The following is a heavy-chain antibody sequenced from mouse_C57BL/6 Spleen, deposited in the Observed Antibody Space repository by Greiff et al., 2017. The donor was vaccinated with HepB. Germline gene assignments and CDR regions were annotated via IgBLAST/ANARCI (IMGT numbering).Heavy chain of an antibody. CDR3: ARSNYGSSWYYFDY. Sequence: QVQLQQPGAELVKPGASVKLSCKASGYTFTSYWMHWVKQRPGRGLEWIGRIDPNSGGTKYNEKFKSKATLTVDKPSSTAYMKLSSLTSEDSAVYYCARSNYGSSWYYFDYWGQGTTLTVSS. J-gene: IGHJ2*01. CDR2: IDPNSGGT. V-gene: IGHV1-72*01. D-gene: IGHD1-1*01. CDR1: GYTFTSYW.